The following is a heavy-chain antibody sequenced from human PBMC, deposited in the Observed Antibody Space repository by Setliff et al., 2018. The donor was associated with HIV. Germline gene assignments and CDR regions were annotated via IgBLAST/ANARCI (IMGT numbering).Heavy chain of an antibody. D-gene: IGHD1-26*01. CDR3: ASGSHGEGATDY. J-gene: IGHJ4*02. V-gene: IGHV1-69*13. CDR2: IIPIFGTA. CDR1: GGTFSSYA. Sequence: ASVKVACKASGGTFSSYAISWVRQAPGQGLEWMGGIIPIFGTANYAQKFQGRVTITADESTNTAYMELSSLRSEDTAVYYCASGSHGEGATDYWGLGTLVTVSS.